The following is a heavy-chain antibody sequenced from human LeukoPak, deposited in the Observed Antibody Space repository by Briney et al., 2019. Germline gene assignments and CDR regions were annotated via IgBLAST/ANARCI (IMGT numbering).Heavy chain of an antibody. CDR1: GDSVSR. V-gene: IGHV6-1*01. CDR3: SSEQGGFNY. J-gene: IGHJ4*02. Sequence: SQTLSLTCAISGDSVSRNWIRQSPSRGLEWLGRTYHRSKWFNDYAVSVKSRITINPDTSKNQFSLQLNSVTPEDTAVYYCSSEQGGFNYWGQGTLVTVSS. CDR2: TYHRSKWFN. D-gene: IGHD3-16*01.